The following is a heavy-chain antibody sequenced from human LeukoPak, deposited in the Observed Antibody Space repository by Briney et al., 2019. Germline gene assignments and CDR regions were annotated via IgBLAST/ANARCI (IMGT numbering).Heavy chain of an antibody. CDR3: ASRFWGTDWHDAFDI. CDR2: IYYSGST. Sequence: PSETLTLTCTVSGGSISSSSYYWGWIRQPPGKGLEWIGSIYYSGSTYYNPSLKSRVTISVDTSKNQFSLKLSSVTAADTAVYYCASRFWGTDWHDAFDIWGQGTMVTVSS. D-gene: IGHD3-16*01. V-gene: IGHV4-39*01. CDR1: GGSISSSSYY. J-gene: IGHJ3*02.